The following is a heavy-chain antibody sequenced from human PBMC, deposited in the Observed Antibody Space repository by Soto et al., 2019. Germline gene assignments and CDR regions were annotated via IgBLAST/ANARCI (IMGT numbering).Heavy chain of an antibody. CDR3: ARAPLAIFGVVTHYYGMDV. Sequence: SVKVSCKASGGTFSGYAISWVRQAPGQGLEWMGGIIPIFGTANYAQKFQGRVTITADESTSTAYMELSSLRSEDTAVYYCARAPLAIFGVVTHYYGMDVWGQGTTVTVSS. J-gene: IGHJ6*02. CDR2: IIPIFGTA. V-gene: IGHV1-69*13. D-gene: IGHD3-3*01. CDR1: GGTFSGYA.